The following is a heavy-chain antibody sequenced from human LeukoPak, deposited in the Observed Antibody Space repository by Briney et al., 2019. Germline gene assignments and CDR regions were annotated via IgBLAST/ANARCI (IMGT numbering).Heavy chain of an antibody. D-gene: IGHD3-10*01. J-gene: IGHJ6*02. CDR1: GYTFTSYD. CDR2: INPSGGST. CDR3: ARDFYYYGSGSYLYGMDV. V-gene: IGHV1-46*01. Sequence: ASVKVSCKASGYTFTSYDMHWVRQAPGQGLEWMGIINPSGGSTSYAQKFQGRVTMTRDTSTSTVYMELSSLRSEDTAVYYRARDFYYYGSGSYLYGMDVWGQGTTVAVSS.